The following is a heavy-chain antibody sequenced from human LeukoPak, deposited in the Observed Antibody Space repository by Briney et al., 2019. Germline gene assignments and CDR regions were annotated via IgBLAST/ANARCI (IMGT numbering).Heavy chain of an antibody. J-gene: IGHJ5*02. CDR3: ARGGVVVAARKFDP. V-gene: IGHV4-61*01. CDR1: GYSISSGYY. Sequence: SETLSLTCTVSGYSISSGYYWGWIRQPPGKGLEWIGYIYYSGSTNYNPSLKSRVTISVDTSKNQFSLKLSSVTAADTAVYYCARGGVVVAARKFDPWGQGTLVTVSS. D-gene: IGHD2-15*01. CDR2: IYYSGST.